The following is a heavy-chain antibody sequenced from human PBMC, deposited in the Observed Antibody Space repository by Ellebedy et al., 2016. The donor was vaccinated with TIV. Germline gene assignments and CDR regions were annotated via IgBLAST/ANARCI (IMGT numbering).Heavy chain of an antibody. V-gene: IGHV4-34*01. CDR1: GGSLSGYY. D-gene: IGHD1-14*01. CDR2: IHYSGSI. CDR3: MRGEDRAKVGY. Sequence: SETLSLTXAVYGGSLSGYYWSWIRQIPGKGLEWIGEIHYSGSINYNPSLESRVTISVDTPKNQFSLKLNSVTAADTAVYYCMRGEDRAKVGYWGQGTLVTVSS. J-gene: IGHJ4*02.